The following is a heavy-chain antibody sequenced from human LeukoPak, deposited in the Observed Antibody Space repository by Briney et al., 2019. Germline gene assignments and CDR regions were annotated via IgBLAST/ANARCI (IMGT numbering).Heavy chain of an antibody. Sequence: GGSLRLSCAASGFTFSSYAMSWVRQAPGKGLEWVSAISGSGGSTYYADSVKGRFTISRDNPKNTLYLQMNSLRAEDTAVYYCAKDSRPDFWSGYYSDWGQGTLVTVSS. J-gene: IGHJ4*02. CDR1: GFTFSSYA. CDR3: AKDSRPDFWSGYYSD. CDR2: ISGSGGST. V-gene: IGHV3-23*01. D-gene: IGHD3-3*01.